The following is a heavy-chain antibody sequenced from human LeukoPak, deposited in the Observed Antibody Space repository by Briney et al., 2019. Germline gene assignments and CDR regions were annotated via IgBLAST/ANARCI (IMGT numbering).Heavy chain of an antibody. J-gene: IGHJ4*02. Sequence: GGSLRLSCAASGFTVSSNYMSWVRQAPEKGLEWVSIIYSGGSTYYADSVKGRFTISRDNSKNTLYLQMNSLRAEDTAVYYCARTPSIDGDPPPSVYWGQGTLVTVSS. D-gene: IGHD4-17*01. CDR1: GFTVSSNY. V-gene: IGHV3-66*01. CDR2: IYSGGST. CDR3: ARTPSIDGDPPPSVY.